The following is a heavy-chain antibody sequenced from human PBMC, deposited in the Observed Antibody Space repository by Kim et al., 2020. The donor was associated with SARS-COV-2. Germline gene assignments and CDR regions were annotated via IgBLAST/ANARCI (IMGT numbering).Heavy chain of an antibody. CDR2: INSDGSST. CDR1: GFTFSSYW. J-gene: IGHJ4*02. CDR3: ASTVVTRGGLDY. V-gene: IGHV3-74*01. D-gene: IGHD4-17*01. Sequence: GGSLRLSCAASGFTFSSYWMHWVRQAPGKGLVWVSRINSDGSSTSYADSVKGRFTISRDNAKNTLYLQINSLRAEDTAVYYCASTVVTRGGLDYWGQGTLVTVS.